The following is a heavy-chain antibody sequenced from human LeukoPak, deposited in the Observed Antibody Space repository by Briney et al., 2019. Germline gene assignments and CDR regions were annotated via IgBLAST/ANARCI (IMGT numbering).Heavy chain of an antibody. J-gene: IGHJ5*01. Sequence: SETLSLTCTVSGASISSYYWSWIRQPPGKGLEWIAYIYYSGSTNYNPSLKSRVTISVDTSKNQFSLKLSSVTAADTAVYYCASSPKGRFLEWLSGSWGQEPWSPSPQ. CDR2: IYYSGST. CDR1: GASISSYY. V-gene: IGHV4-59*01. D-gene: IGHD3-3*01. CDR3: ASSPKGRFLEWLSGS.